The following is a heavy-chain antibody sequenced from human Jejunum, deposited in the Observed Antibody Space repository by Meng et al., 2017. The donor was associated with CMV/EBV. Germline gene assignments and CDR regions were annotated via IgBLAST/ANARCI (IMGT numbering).Heavy chain of an antibody. D-gene: IGHD4-11*01. CDR1: GYTFTNSW. CDR2: IYPGDSDT. J-gene: IGHJ4*02. CDR3: ARSTTVTDFDS. Sequence: CKGSGYTFTNSWIGWVRQMPGKGLECMGIIYPGDSDTKYSPSFQGQVTISADKSINTAYLQWSSLQASDTAMYYCARSTTVTDFDSWGQGTLVTVSS. V-gene: IGHV5-51*01.